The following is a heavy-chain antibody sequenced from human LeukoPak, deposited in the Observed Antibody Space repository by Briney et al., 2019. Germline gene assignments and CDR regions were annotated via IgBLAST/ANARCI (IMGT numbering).Heavy chain of an antibody. V-gene: IGHV4-4*02. CDR1: GGSISSSNW. Sequence: PSGTLSLTCAVSGGSISSSNWWSWVRQPPGKGLEWIGEIYHSGSTNYNPSLKSRVTISVDKSKNQFSLKLGSVTAADTAGYYCASGITMVRGVIDYWGQGTLVSVSS. J-gene: IGHJ4*02. CDR3: ASGITMVRGVIDY. D-gene: IGHD3-10*01. CDR2: IYHSGST.